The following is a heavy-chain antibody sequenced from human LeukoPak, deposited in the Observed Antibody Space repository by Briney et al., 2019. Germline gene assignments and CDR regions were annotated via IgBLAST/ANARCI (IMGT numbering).Heavy chain of an antibody. Sequence: GESLKISCKGSGDSITSHWIGWVRQMPGKGLEWMGIIYPGDSDTRYSPSFQGQVTISADKSISTAYLQWSSLKASDTAMYYCASSSDSKFDYWGQGTLVTVSS. V-gene: IGHV5-51*01. CDR1: GDSITSHW. D-gene: IGHD2-15*01. CDR3: ASSSDSKFDY. J-gene: IGHJ4*02. CDR2: IYPGDSDT.